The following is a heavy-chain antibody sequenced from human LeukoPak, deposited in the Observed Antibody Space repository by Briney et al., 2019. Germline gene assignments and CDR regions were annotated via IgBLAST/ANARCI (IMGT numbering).Heavy chain of an antibody. Sequence: SETLSLTCSVSGGSISSSSYYWGWIRQPPRQALEWIGSIYYSGSTYYNPSLKSRVTISVDTSKNQFSLKLSSVTAADTAVYYCAREVSRYAFDIWGQGTMVTVSS. V-gene: IGHV4-39*02. D-gene: IGHD6-6*01. CDR3: AREVSRYAFDI. CDR2: IYYSGST. J-gene: IGHJ3*02. CDR1: GGSISSSSYY.